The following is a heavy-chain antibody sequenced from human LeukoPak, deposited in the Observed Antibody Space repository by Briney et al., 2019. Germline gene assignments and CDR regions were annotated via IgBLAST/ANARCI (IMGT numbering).Heavy chain of an antibody. CDR3: ARQSGGAISRSGPWFDP. CDR2: IYPGDSDT. Sequence: GESLKISCKGSGYSFTSYWIGWVRQMPGKGPEWMGIIYPGDSDTRYSPSFQGQVTISADKSISTAYLQWSSLKASDTAMYYCARQSGGAISRSGPWFDPWGQGTLVTVSS. CDR1: GYSFTSYW. J-gene: IGHJ5*02. V-gene: IGHV5-51*01. D-gene: IGHD1-14*01.